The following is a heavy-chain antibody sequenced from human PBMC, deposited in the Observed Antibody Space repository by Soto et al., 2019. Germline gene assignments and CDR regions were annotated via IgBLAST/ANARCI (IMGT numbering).Heavy chain of an antibody. CDR2: IIPIFGTA. D-gene: IGHD5-12*01. CDR1: GGTFSSYA. Sequence: SVKVSCKASGGTFSSYAISWVRQAPGQGLEWMGGIIPIFGTANYAQKFQGRVTITADESTSTAYMELSSLRSEDTAVYYCARRHKRAYVEMATIVPDYYYYGMDVWGQGTTVTVS. V-gene: IGHV1-69*13. J-gene: IGHJ6*02. CDR3: ARRHKRAYVEMATIVPDYYYYGMDV.